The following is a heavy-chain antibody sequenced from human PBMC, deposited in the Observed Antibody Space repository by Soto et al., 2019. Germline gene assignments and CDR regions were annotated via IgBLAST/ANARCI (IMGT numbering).Heavy chain of an antibody. CDR2: ISGSGGST. J-gene: IGHJ3*02. CDR3: AKSTKLGDAFDI. V-gene: IGHV3-23*01. CDR1: GFTFSSYA. Sequence: GGSLRLSCAASGFTFSSYAMSWVRQAPGKGLEWVSAISGSGGSTYYADSVKGRFTISRDNSKNTLYLQMNSLRAEDTAIYYCAKSTKLGDAFDIWGQGTMVTVSS. D-gene: IGHD7-27*01.